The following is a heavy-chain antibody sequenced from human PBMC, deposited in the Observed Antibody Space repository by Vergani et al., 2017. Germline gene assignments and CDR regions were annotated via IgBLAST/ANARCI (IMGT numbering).Heavy chain of an antibody. Sequence: QVQLQESGPGLVKPSETLSLTCTVSGGSISSYYWSWIRQPAGKGLEWIGRIYTGGSTNYNPSLKSRVTMSVDTSKNQFSLKLSAVTAADTAVYYCARSYYYDSSGYYLDYWGQGTLVTVSS. D-gene: IGHD3-22*01. J-gene: IGHJ4*02. V-gene: IGHV4-4*07. CDR3: ARSYYYDSSGYYLDY. CDR1: GGSISSYY. CDR2: IYTGGST.